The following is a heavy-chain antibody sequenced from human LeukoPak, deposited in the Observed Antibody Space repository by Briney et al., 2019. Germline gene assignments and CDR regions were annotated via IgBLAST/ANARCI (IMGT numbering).Heavy chain of an antibody. V-gene: IGHV1-18*01. CDR1: GYTFTSYG. J-gene: IGHJ4*02. Sequence: GASVKVSCKASGYTFTSYGISWVRQAPGPALEWMGWISAYNGNTNYAQKLQGRVTMTTDTSTSTAYMELRSLRSDDTAVYYCARGLRYYYDSSGYYYFDYWGQGTLVTVSS. CDR2: ISAYNGNT. D-gene: IGHD3-22*01. CDR3: ARGLRYYYDSSGYYYFDY.